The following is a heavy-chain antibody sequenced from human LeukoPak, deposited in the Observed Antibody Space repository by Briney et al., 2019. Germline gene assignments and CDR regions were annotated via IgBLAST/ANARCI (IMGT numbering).Heavy chain of an antibody. D-gene: IGHD5-24*01. CDR3: AREGDGYNYGFFDY. Sequence: PGGSQRLSCAASGFTFSSYWMHWVRQAPGKGLVWVSRINSDGSSTSYADSVKGRFTISRDNAKNTLYLQMNSLRAEDTAVYYCAREGDGYNYGFFDYWGQGTLVTVSS. CDR2: INSDGSST. CDR1: GFTFSSYW. V-gene: IGHV3-74*01. J-gene: IGHJ4*02.